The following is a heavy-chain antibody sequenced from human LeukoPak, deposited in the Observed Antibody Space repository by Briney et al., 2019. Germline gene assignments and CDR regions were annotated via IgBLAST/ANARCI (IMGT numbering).Heavy chain of an antibody. Sequence: PSETLSLTCTVSGGSISSSTYYWAWVRQPPGKGLEWIGNINYRGSTQYNPSLKTRFTISVDTSKTQFSTKLSSVTAADTAVFYCGGRVAASGYRYTCGQGTLVTVSS. CDR3: GGRVAASGYRYT. CDR1: GGSISSSTYY. V-gene: IGHV4-39*01. CDR2: INYRGST. J-gene: IGHJ5*02. D-gene: IGHD3-16*02.